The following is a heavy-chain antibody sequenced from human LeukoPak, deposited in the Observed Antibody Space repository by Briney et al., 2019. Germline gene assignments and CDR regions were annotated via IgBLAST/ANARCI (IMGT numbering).Heavy chain of an antibody. CDR2: INHSGST. D-gene: IGHD3-9*01. CDR1: GGSFSGYY. J-gene: IGHJ4*02. V-gene: IGHV4-34*01. CDR3: ARGVPLVTPYFDY. Sequence: SETLSLTCAVYGGSFSGYYWSWIRQPPGKGLEWIGEINHSGSTNYNPSLKSRVTISVETSKNQFSLKLSSVTAADTAVYYCARGVPLVTPYFDYWGQGTLVTVSS.